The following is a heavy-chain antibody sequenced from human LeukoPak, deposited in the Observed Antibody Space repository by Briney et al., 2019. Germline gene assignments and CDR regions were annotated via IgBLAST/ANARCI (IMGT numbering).Heavy chain of an antibody. D-gene: IGHD2/OR15-2a*01. CDR2: INGDGSTT. J-gene: IGHJ4*02. CDR3: ARDREVGTTSRHFDY. V-gene: IGHV3-74*01. CDR1: GFTFNTNW. Sequence: TGGSLRLSCAASGFTFNTNWMHWVRQAPGKGLVWVSCINGDGSTTTYADSVKGRFTISRDNAKNSLYLQMNSLRAEDTAVYYCARDREVGTTSRHFDYWGQGTLVTVSS.